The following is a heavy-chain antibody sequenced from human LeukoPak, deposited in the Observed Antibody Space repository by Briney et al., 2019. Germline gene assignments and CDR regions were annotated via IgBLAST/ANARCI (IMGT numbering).Heavy chain of an antibody. CDR3: AKEEWLLAVYFDY. V-gene: IGHV3-23*01. J-gene: IGHJ4*02. CDR2: ISGSGGST. CDR1: GFTVSNNY. D-gene: IGHD3-3*01. Sequence: GGSLRLSCAASGFTVSNNYMNWVRQAPGKGLEWVSTISGSGGSTYYADSVKGQFTISRDNSKNTLYLQMNSLRAEDTAIYYCAKEEWLLAVYFDYWGQGTLVTVSS.